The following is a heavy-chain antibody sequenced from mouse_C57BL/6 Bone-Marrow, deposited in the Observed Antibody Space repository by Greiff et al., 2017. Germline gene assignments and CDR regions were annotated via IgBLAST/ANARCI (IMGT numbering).Heavy chain of an antibody. CDR1: GFSLTSYG. CDR3: AKSYYGSSYLYWYYGV. CDR2: IWRGGST. V-gene: IGHV2-5*01. D-gene: IGHD1-1*01. J-gene: IGHJ1*03. Sequence: QVQLQQSGPGLVQPSQSLSITCTVSGFSLTSYGVHWVRQSPGKGLEWLGVIWRGGSTDYNAAFMSRLSITKDNSKSQVFFKMNSLQADDTAIYYGAKSYYGSSYLYWYYGVWGTGTTVTVSS.